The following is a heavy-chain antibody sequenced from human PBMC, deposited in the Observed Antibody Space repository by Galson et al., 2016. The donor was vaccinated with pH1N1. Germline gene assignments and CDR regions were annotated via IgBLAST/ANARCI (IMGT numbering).Heavy chain of an antibody. D-gene: IGHD2-21*01. CDR1: DASVSSNY. CDR3: ARPRCPDWGCSVYWYFDL. V-gene: IGHV4-59*02. J-gene: IGHJ2*01. Sequence: ETLSLTCTVSDASVSSNYWSWIRQTPGKGLEWIGYINYIAGTKYNASLKGRVTISVDTSKKQLSLKLTSVTGADTAVYFCARPRCPDWGCSVYWYFDLWGRGTLVAVSS. CDR2: INYIAGT.